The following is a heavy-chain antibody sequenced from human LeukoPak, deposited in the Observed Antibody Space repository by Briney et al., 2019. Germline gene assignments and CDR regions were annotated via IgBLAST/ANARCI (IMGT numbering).Heavy chain of an antibody. D-gene: IGHD4-17*01. CDR3: ATWDDYGDFVAFEY. Sequence: PGGSLRLSCAASGFTFSTYGMHWVRQAPGKGLEWVASIGSSATYIYYADSVRGRFTISRDDAKKSVFLHMNSLRAEDTAVYFCATWDDYGDFVAFEYWGQGTLVTVSS. V-gene: IGHV3-21*01. CDR1: GFTFSTYG. J-gene: IGHJ4*02. CDR2: IGSSATYI.